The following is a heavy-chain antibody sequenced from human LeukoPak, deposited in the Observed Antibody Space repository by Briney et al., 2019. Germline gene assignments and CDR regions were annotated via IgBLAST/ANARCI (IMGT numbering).Heavy chain of an antibody. D-gene: IGHD3-9*01. CDR2: IKQDGSEK. J-gene: IGHJ5*02. V-gene: IGHV3-7*03. Sequence: GGSLRLSCAASGFTFRSYWMSWVRQAPGKGLEWVANIKQDGSEKYYVDSVKGRFTISRDNAKNSLYLQMNSLRAEDTAVYYCARDASYYDILTGYYNWFYPWGQGTLVTVSS. CDR3: ARDASYYDILTGYYNWFYP. CDR1: GFTFRSYW.